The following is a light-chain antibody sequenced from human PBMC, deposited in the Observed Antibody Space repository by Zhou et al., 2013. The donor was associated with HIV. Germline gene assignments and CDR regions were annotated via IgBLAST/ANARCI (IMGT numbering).Light chain of an antibody. CDR1: QSISTW. Sequence: DIQMTQSPSTLSASVGDRVTITCRASQSISTWLAWYQQKRGKAPKLLIYKASNLESGVPSRFSGSGSGTDFTLTISSLQPEDFATYYCQQSYSTPPYTFGQGTKLEVK. CDR2: KAS. CDR3: QQSYSTPPYT. J-gene: IGKJ2*01. V-gene: IGKV1-5*03.